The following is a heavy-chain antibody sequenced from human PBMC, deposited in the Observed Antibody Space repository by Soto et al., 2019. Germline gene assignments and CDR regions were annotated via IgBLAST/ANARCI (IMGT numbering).Heavy chain of an antibody. CDR1: GFTFSSYS. J-gene: IGHJ4*02. CDR3: ARVGEMATNYFFDY. Sequence: PGGSLRLSCAASGFTFSSYSMNWVRRAPGKGLEWVSSISSSSSYIYYADSVKGRFTISRDNAKNSLYLQMNSLRAEDTAVYYCARVGEMATNYFFDYWGQGTLVTVSS. CDR2: ISSSSSYI. V-gene: IGHV3-21*01. D-gene: IGHD5-12*01.